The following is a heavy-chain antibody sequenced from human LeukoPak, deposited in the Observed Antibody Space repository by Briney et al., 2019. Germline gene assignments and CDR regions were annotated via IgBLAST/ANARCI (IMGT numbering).Heavy chain of an antibody. CDR3: ARDQPGPIAAAGLFDY. Sequence: GRSLRLSCAASGFTFSSYAMHWVRQAPGKGLEWVAVISYDGSNKYYADSVKGRFTISRDNSKNTLYLQMNSLRAEDTAVYYCARDQPGPIAAAGLFDYWGQGTLVTVSS. V-gene: IGHV3-30-3*01. CDR2: ISYDGSNK. J-gene: IGHJ4*02. CDR1: GFTFSSYA. D-gene: IGHD6-13*01.